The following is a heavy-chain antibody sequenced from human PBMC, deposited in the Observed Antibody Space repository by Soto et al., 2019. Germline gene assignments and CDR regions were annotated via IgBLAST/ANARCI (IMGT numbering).Heavy chain of an antibody. CDR2: ISYNGKNE. Sequence: QAQLVESGGGAVQPGRSLRLSCVASGFTFRNHGMHWVRQAPGKGLEWVAVISYNGKNEHYAESLKGRFTISRDNSKNTVFLQMNSLTPEDTAVYYCAKDRNYIAIVEMATTGMDVW. D-gene: IGHD1-1*01. V-gene: IGHV3-30*18. CDR1: GFTFRNHG. J-gene: IGHJ6*01. CDR3: AKDRNYIAIVEMATTGMDV.